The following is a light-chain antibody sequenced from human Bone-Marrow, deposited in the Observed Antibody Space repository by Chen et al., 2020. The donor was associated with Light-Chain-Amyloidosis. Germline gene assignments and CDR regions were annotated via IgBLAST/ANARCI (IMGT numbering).Light chain of an antibody. CDR2: RDT. V-gene: IGLV3-25*03. J-gene: IGLJ2*01. CDR3: QSADSSGTYDVI. Sequence: SYERTQPPSVSVSPGQTARITCSGDDLPTKYAYWYQQKPGQAPVLVIHRDTERPSGISERFSGSSSGTPATLTISGVQAEDEADYHCQSADSSGTYDVIFGGGTKLTVL. CDR1: DLPTKY.